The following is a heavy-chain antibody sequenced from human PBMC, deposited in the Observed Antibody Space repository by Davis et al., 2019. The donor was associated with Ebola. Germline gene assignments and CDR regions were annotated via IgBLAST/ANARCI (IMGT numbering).Heavy chain of an antibody. V-gene: IGHV3-66*01. Sequence: GESLKISCAASGFTFSSYAMSWVRQAPGKGLEWVSVIYSGGSTYYADSVKGRFTISRDNSKNTLYLQMNSLRAEDTAVYYCARAKYDFWSGHIDYWGQGTLVTVSS. CDR2: IYSGGST. CDR3: ARAKYDFWSGHIDY. CDR1: GFTFSSYA. D-gene: IGHD3-3*01. J-gene: IGHJ4*02.